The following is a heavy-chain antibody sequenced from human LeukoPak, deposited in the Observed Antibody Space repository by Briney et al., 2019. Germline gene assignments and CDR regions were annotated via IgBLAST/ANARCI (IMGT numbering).Heavy chain of an antibody. CDR3: ARRGYGSGSFNRYYFDY. Sequence: SETLSLTCTVSGGSISSYYWSWIRQPPGKGLEWIGYIYYSGSTNYNPSLKSRVTISVDTSKNQFSLKLSSVTAADTAVYYCARRGYGSGSFNRYYFDYWGQGNLVTVFS. V-gene: IGHV4-59*08. CDR2: IYYSGST. CDR1: GGSISSYY. D-gene: IGHD3-10*01. J-gene: IGHJ4*02.